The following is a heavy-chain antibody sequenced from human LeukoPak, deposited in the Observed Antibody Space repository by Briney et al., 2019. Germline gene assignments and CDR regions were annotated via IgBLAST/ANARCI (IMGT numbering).Heavy chain of an antibody. CDR3: AREGWDFWSGYSTYYFDY. V-gene: IGHV4-4*07. CDR1: GGSISSYY. J-gene: IGHJ4*02. D-gene: IGHD3-3*01. CDR2: IYTSGST. Sequence: SETLSLTCTVSGGSISSYYWSWIRQPAGKGLEWIGLIYTSGSTNYNPSLKSRVTMSVDTSKNQFSLKLSSVPAADTAVYYCAREGWDFWSGYSTYYFDYWGQGTLVTVSS.